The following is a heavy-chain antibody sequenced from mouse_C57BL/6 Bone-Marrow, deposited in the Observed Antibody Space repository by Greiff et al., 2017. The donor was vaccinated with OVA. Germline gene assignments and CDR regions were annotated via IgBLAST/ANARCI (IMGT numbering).Heavy chain of an antibody. J-gene: IGHJ2*01. D-gene: IGHD1-1*01. CDR1: GYAFTNYL. CDR3: ARFYITTVVAPLDY. CDR2: INPGSGGT. V-gene: IGHV1-54*01. Sequence: VQLQQSGAELVRPGTSVKVSCKASGYAFTNYLIEWVKQRPGQGLEWIGVINPGSGGTNYNEKFKGKATLTADKSSSTAYMQLSSLTSEDSAVYFCARFYITTVVAPLDYWGQGTTLTVAS.